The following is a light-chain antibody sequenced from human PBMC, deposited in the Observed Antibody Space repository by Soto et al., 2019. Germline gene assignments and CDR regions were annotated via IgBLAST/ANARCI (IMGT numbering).Light chain of an antibody. J-gene: IGKJ5*01. V-gene: IGKV3-11*01. CDR2: DAS. CDR1: QSVSSY. CDR3: QQRSNWLPIT. Sequence: IVLTQSPTTLSLSPGERATLSCRASQSVSSYLAWYQQKPGQAPRLLIYDASNRATGIPARFSGSGSGTDFTLTISSLEPEDFAVYYCQQRSNWLPITFCQGRRPEI.